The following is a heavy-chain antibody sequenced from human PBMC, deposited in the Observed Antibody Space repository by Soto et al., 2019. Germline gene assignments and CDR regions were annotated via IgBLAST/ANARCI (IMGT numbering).Heavy chain of an antibody. CDR1: GGSISSYY. CDR2: IYTSGST. J-gene: IGHJ5*02. D-gene: IGHD3-22*01. V-gene: IGHV4-4*07. CDR3: AREVTMIVEGWFDP. Sequence: SETLSLTCTVSGGSISSYYWSWIRQPAGKGLEWIGRIYTSGSTNYNPSLKSRVTMSVDTSKNQFSLKLSSVTAADTAVYYCAREVTMIVEGWFDPWGQGTLVTVSS.